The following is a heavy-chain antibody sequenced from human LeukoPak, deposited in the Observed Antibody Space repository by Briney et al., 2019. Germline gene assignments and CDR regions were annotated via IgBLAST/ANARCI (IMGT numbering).Heavy chain of an antibody. CDR1: GYTFTGYY. CDR3: ARDRGRRVAATQGVPDY. J-gene: IGHJ4*02. V-gene: IGHV1-2*02. CDR2: INPNSGGT. D-gene: IGHD2-15*01. Sequence: GASVKVSCKASGYTFTGYYMHWVRQAPGQGLEWMGWINPNSGGTNYAQKFQGRVTMTTDTSTSTAYMELRSLRSDDTAVYYCARDRGRRVAATQGVPDYWGQGTLVTVSS.